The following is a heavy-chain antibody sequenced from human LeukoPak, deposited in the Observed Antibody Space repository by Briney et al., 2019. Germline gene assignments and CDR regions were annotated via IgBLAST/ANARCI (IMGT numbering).Heavy chain of an antibody. CDR1: GFTFSSYA. V-gene: IGHV3-7*01. CDR2: IKQDGSEK. D-gene: IGHD2-2*01. Sequence: PGGSLRLSCAASGFTFSSYAMSWVRQAPGKGLEWVANIKQDGSEKYYVDSVKGRFTISRDNAKNSLYLQMNSLRAEDTAVYYCAGASLGYWFDPWGQGTLVTVSS. J-gene: IGHJ5*02. CDR3: AGASLGYWFDP.